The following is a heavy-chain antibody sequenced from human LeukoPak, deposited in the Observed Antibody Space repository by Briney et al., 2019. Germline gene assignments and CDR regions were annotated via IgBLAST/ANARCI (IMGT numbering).Heavy chain of an antibody. CDR3: ASELVPALDY. D-gene: IGHD2-2*01. J-gene: IGHJ4*02. Sequence: TGGSLRLSCAASGFTFDDYAMHWVRQAPGKGLEWVSGISWNSGSIGYADSVKGRFTISRDNAKNSLYLQMNSLRAEDMALYYCASELVPALDYWGQGTLVTVSS. CDR2: ISWNSGSI. CDR1: GFTFDDYA. V-gene: IGHV3-9*03.